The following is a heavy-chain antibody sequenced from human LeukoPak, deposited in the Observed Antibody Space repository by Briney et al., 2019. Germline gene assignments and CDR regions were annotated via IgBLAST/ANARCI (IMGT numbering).Heavy chain of an antibody. V-gene: IGHV1-18*01. CDR1: GYTFINYG. CDR3: ARGASGTYYIADSHYYNVDV. Sequence: ASVKVSCKASGYTFINYGVSWLRQAPGQGLEWMGWINTYNGNTNHAHKFQGRVSMTTDTSTNTAYMELRSLSSDDTAIYYCARGASGTYYIADSHYYNVDVWGQGTTVTVS. J-gene: IGHJ6*02. CDR2: INTYNGNT. D-gene: IGHD3-10*01.